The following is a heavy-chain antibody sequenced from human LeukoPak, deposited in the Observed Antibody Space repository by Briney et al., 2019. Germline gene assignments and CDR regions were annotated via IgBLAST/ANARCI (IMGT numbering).Heavy chain of an antibody. CDR3: ARSLNGDANWFDP. J-gene: IGHJ5*02. Sequence: SSVKVSCKASGGTFSSYAISWARQAPGQGLEWMGGIIPIFGTANYAQKFQGRVTITTDESTSTAYMELSSLRSEDTAVYYCARSLNGDANWFDPWGQGTLVTVSS. CDR1: GGTFSSYA. D-gene: IGHD3-16*01. V-gene: IGHV1-69*05. CDR2: IIPIFGTA.